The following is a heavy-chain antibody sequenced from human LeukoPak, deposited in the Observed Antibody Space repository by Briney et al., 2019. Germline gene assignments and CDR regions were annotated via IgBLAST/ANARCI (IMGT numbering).Heavy chain of an antibody. Sequence: GGSLRLSCAASGFTLRDHYMDWVRQAPGKGLEWVGRIKSKTDGGTTDYAAPVKGRFTISRDDSKNTLYLQMNSLKTEDTAVYYCTTEVNGLFDYWGQGTLVTVSS. CDR2: IKSKTDGGTT. D-gene: IGHD2-8*01. J-gene: IGHJ4*02. CDR3: TTEVNGLFDY. V-gene: IGHV3-15*01. CDR1: GFTLRDHY.